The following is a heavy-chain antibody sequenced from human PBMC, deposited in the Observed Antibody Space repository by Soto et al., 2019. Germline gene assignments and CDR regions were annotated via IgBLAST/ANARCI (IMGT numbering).Heavy chain of an antibody. CDR2: IYYSGST. V-gene: IGHV4-39*07. D-gene: IGHD3-22*01. Sequence: SETLSLTCTVSGVSISSSSYYWGWIRQPPGKGLEWIGSIYYSGSTYYNPSLQSRVTMSVDRSRNQFSLKLNSVTAADTAVYYCARVRREYDNSGPVDYWGQGTLVTVSS. CDR1: GVSISSSSYY. J-gene: IGHJ4*02. CDR3: ARVRREYDNSGPVDY.